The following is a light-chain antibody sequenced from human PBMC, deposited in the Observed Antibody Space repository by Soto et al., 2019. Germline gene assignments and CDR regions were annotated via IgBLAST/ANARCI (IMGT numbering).Light chain of an antibody. Sequence: QSVVTQPASVSGSPGQSITISCTGASSDVGGYNYVSWYQQHPGKAPKLMIYEVSNRPSGVSSRFSGSKSGNTASLTISGLQSEDEADYYCSSYTDSRTYVFGTGTKVTVL. CDR2: EVS. CDR3: SSYTDSRTYV. V-gene: IGLV2-14*01. CDR1: SSDVGGYNY. J-gene: IGLJ1*01.